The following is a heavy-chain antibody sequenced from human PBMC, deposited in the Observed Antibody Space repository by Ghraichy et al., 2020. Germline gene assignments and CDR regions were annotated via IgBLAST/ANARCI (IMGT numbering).Heavy chain of an antibody. D-gene: IGHD3-22*01. CDR2: ISGSGGST. CDR3: AKPANEITMIVVVIPEYFQH. V-gene: IGHV3-23*01. Sequence: GGSLRLSCAASGFTFSSYAMSWVRQAPGKGLEWVSAISGSGGSTYYADSVKGRFTISRDNSKNTLYLQMNSLRAEDTAVYYCAKPANEITMIVVVIPEYFQHWGQGTLVTVSS. J-gene: IGHJ1*01. CDR1: GFTFSSYA.